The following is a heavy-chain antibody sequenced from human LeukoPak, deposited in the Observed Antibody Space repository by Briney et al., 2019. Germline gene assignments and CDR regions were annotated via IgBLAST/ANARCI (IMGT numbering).Heavy chain of an antibody. Sequence: KPSETLSLTCTVSGDSRNTYYWTWIRQTPGKELEWIVFVASSGTSNYNPSLKSRVSISIDTSKNQFSLALTSVTPADTAVYYCARVVRGVVTSNWFDPWGQGTLVSVSS. J-gene: IGHJ5*02. CDR2: VASSGTS. CDR1: GDSRNTYY. CDR3: ARVVRGVVTSNWFDP. D-gene: IGHD2-21*02. V-gene: IGHV4-59*01.